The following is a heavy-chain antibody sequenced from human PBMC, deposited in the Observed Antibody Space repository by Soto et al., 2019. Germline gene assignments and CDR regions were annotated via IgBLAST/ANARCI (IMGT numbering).Heavy chain of an antibody. Sequence: GGSLRLSCAASGFTFSSYAMSWVRQAPGKGLEWVSAISGSGCSTYYADSVKGRFTISRDNSKNTLYLQMNSLRAEDTAVYYCAKDLRGYSYGYFDYWGQGTLVTVSS. J-gene: IGHJ4*02. CDR3: AKDLRGYSYGYFDY. CDR1: GFTFSSYA. CDR2: ISGSGCST. D-gene: IGHD5-18*01. V-gene: IGHV3-23*01.